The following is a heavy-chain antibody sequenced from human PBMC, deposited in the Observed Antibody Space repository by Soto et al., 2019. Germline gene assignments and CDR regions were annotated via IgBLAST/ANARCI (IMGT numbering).Heavy chain of an antibody. J-gene: IGHJ4*02. CDR2: ISYDGSIE. Sequence: GGSLRLSCAASGFTFKNYATHWVRQAPGKGLEWVAVISYDGSIEFYADSVKGRLIITRDNSKNTLFLQMNSLRAEDTAVYYCAKGFRGVGNYFDNWGRGTLVTVSS. CDR3: AKGFRGVGNYFDN. D-gene: IGHD3-16*01. V-gene: IGHV3-30-3*01. CDR1: GFTFKNYA.